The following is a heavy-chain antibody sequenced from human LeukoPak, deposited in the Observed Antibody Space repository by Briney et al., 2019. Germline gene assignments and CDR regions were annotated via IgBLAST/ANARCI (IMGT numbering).Heavy chain of an antibody. CDR2: INSDGSDT. CDR1: GFTFSTYW. D-gene: IGHD4-17*01. V-gene: IGHV3-74*01. CDR3: ARGTFGDFN. Sequence: GGSLRLSCAASGFTFSTYWMHWVRQAPGKGPVWASRINSDGSDTTYADSVKGRFTISRDNAKNTVYLQMNSLRAEDTAVYYCARGTFGDFNWGPGTLVSVSS. J-gene: IGHJ4*02.